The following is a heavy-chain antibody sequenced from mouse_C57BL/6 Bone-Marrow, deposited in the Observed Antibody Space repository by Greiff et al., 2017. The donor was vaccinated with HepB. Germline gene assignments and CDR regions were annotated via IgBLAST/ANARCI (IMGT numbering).Heavy chain of an antibody. J-gene: IGHJ3*01. CDR2: ISSGSSTI. CDR3: ARAVDYGAWFAY. V-gene: IGHV5-17*01. Sequence: EVKVEESGGGLVKPGGSLKLSCAASGFTFSDYGMHWVRQAPEKGLEWVAYISSGSSTIYYADTVKGRFTISRDNAKNTLFLQMTSLRSEDTAMSYCARAVDYGAWFAYWGQGTLVTVSA. CDR1: GFTFSDYG. D-gene: IGHD1-1*01.